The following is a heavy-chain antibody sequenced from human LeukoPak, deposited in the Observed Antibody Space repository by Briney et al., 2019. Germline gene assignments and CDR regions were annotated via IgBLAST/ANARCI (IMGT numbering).Heavy chain of an antibody. Sequence: ASVKVSCKVSGCTLTELSMYWVRQAPGKGLEWIGGFDPEDGETIYAQKFQGRVTMTEDTSTDTAYMELSSLRSEDTAVYYCATGRDFWSGYYDYWGQGTLVTVSS. CDR1: GCTLTELS. CDR3: ATGRDFWSGYYDY. CDR2: FDPEDGET. V-gene: IGHV1-24*01. J-gene: IGHJ4*02. D-gene: IGHD3-3*01.